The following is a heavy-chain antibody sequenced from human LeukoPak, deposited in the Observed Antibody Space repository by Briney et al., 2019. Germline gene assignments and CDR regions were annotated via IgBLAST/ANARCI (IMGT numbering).Heavy chain of an antibody. CDR2: ISGSGGST. J-gene: IGHJ4*02. D-gene: IGHD6-19*01. CDR3: AKPLHSGWYYFDY. Sequence: GGSLRLSCAASGFTFSSYAMSWVRQAPGKGLEWVSAISGSGGSTYYADPVKGRFTISRDNSKNTLFLQMNSLRAEDTAVYYCAKPLHSGWYYFDYWGQGTLVTVSS. V-gene: IGHV3-23*01. CDR1: GFTFSSYA.